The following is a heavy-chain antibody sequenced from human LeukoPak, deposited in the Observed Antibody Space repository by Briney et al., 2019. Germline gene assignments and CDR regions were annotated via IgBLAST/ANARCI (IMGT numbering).Heavy chain of an antibody. CDR2: INTDMSCT. D-gene: IGHD1-26*01. Sequence: PGGSLSLSCAASGFTFSDSAMQWVRQAPGKGLVWVSRINTDMSCTIYTDSVKGRFTISRDNAKNTLYLQMNSLRAENTAVFYCARAGSGRPLDFWGQGTLVTVSS. CDR1: GFTFSDSA. J-gene: IGHJ4*02. CDR3: ARAGSGRPLDF. V-gene: IGHV3-74*01.